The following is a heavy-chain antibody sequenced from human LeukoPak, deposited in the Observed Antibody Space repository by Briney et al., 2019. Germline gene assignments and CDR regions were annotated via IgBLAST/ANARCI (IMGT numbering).Heavy chain of an antibody. Sequence: ASVKVSCKASGYTFTSYGISWVRQAPGQGLEWMGWISAYNGNTNYAQKLQGRVTMTTDTSTSTAYMELRSLRSGDTAVYYCARGPPILPTVTLTCWGQGTLVTVSS. CDR3: ARGPPILPTVTLTC. D-gene: IGHD4-11*01. V-gene: IGHV1-18*01. J-gene: IGHJ4*02. CDR2: ISAYNGNT. CDR1: GYTFTSYG.